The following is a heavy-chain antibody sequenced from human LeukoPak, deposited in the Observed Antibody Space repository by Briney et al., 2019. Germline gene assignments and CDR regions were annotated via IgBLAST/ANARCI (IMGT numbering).Heavy chain of an antibody. D-gene: IGHD3-3*01. Sequence: SETLSLTCTVSGDSFSSSSHYWGWLRQPPGRGLEWIGSIRNSGNTYYSPSLKSRVTISVDTSKNQFSLKLSSVTAADTAVYYCARGKGDFWSGYYPKTYYYYGMDVWGQGTTVTVSS. V-gene: IGHV4-39*07. CDR1: GDSFSSSSHY. J-gene: IGHJ6*02. CDR3: ARGKGDFWSGYYPKTYYYYGMDV. CDR2: IRNSGNT.